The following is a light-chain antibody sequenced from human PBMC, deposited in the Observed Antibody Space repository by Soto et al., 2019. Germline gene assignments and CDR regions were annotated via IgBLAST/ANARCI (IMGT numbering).Light chain of an antibody. V-gene: IGLV2-23*02. CDR1: SSDVGSYNF. CDR3: CSYAGTSTWV. Sequence: QSALTQPASVSGSPGQSITISCTGASSDVGSYNFVSWYQQHPGKAPKLMIYDVSKRPSGVSNRFSGSKSGTTACLTISGAQAEDGADYHCCSYAGTSTWVFGGGTKLTVL. J-gene: IGLJ3*02. CDR2: DVS.